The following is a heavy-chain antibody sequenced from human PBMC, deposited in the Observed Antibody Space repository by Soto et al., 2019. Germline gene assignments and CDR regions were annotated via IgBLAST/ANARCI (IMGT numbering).Heavy chain of an antibody. Sequence: PSETLSLTCTVSGGSINSYYWSWIRQSPGKRLEWIGYISHSGTTNYNPSLKSRLTISLNTAKNQFSLKLRSVTAADTAVYYCARGTRATQYYFYFQGMDVWGQGTTVTVSS. CDR2: ISHSGTT. V-gene: IGHV4-59*01. CDR1: GGSINSYY. J-gene: IGHJ6*02. CDR3: ARGTRATQYYFYFQGMDV. D-gene: IGHD3-10*01.